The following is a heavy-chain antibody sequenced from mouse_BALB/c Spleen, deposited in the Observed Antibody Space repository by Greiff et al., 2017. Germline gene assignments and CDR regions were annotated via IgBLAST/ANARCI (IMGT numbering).Heavy chain of an antibody. D-gene: IGHD2-4*01. J-gene: IGHJ4*01. V-gene: IGHV1-14*01. CDR1: GYTFTSYV. CDR3: AREGDYDGLYYAMDY. CDR2: INPYNDGT. Sequence: EVQLQQSGPELVKPGASVKMSCKASGYTFTSYVMHWVKQKPGQGLEWIGYINPYNDGTKYNEKFKGKATLTSDKSSSTAYMELSSLTSEDSAVYYCAREGDYDGLYYAMDYWGQGTSVTVSS.